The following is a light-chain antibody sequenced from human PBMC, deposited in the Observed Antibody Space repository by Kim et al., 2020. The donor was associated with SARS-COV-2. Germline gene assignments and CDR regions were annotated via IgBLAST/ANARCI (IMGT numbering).Light chain of an antibody. Sequence: ESVGDRVTMTCRATQSISDWLAWYQQKPGKAPKLLIYDASTLEGGVPSRFSGSGSGTKFTLTISSLQPDDSATYYCQQYNSYSPYTFGQGTKLEI. V-gene: IGKV1-5*01. CDR3: QQYNSYSPYT. CDR1: QSISDW. J-gene: IGKJ2*01. CDR2: DAS.